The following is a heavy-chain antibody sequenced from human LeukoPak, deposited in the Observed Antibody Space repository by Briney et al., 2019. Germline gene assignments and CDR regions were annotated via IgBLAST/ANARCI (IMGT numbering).Heavy chain of an antibody. CDR2: IYYSGST. J-gene: IGHJ6*03. CDR1: GGSISSSSYY. D-gene: IGHD3-10*01. V-gene: IGHV4-39*01. Sequence: SETLSLTCTVSGGSISSSSYYWGWIRQPPGKGLEWIGSIYYSGSTYYNPSLKSRVTISVDTSKNQFSLKLSSVTAADTAVYYSARHRAVSFGELFYAYYYYYYMDVWGKGTTVTVSS. CDR3: ARHRAVSFGELFYAYYYYYYMDV.